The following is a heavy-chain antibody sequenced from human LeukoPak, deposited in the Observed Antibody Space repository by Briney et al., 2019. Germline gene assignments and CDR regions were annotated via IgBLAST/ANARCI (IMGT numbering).Heavy chain of an antibody. CDR2: IRFDGSNK. CDR3: AKPYCTSTSCYFIFDY. Sequence: GGSLRLSRAASGFTFSSYAMSWVRQAPGKGLEWVAFIRFDGSNKYYADSVKGRFTISRDNSKNTLYLQVNSLRAEDTAVYFCAKPYCTSTSCYFIFDYWGQGTLVTVSS. J-gene: IGHJ4*02. D-gene: IGHD2-2*01. CDR1: GFTFSSYA. V-gene: IGHV3-30*02.